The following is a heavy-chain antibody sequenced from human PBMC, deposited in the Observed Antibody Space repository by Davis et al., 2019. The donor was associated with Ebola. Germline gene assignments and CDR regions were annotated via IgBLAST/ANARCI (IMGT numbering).Heavy chain of an antibody. V-gene: IGHV3-11*01. J-gene: IGHJ3*02. CDR1: GFTFSDYY. CDR2: MSGRGGIT. D-gene: IGHD3-22*01. CDR3: ARQSAYYFDSSGHDPFDI. Sequence: GGSLRLSCAASGFTFSDYYMSWVRQVPAKGLEWVSSMSGRGGITDYADSVKGRFTISRDNAKNSVFLQMNSLRVEDTAVYFCARQSAYYFDSSGHDPFDIWGHGTMVTVSS.